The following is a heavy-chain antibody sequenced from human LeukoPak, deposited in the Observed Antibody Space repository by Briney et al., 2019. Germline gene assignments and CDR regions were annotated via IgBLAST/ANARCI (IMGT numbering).Heavy chain of an antibody. CDR1: GGSFSSGSSN. CDR2: IYTSGST. CDR3: ARITPPYYYYMDV. Sequence: SQTLSLTCTVSGGSFSSGSSNWGWIRRPAGKGWEWIGRIYTSGSTNYNPSLKSRVTISVDTSKNQFSLKLSSVTAADTAVYYCARITPPYYYYMDVWGKGTTVTVSS. D-gene: IGHD1-14*01. J-gene: IGHJ6*03. V-gene: IGHV4-61*02.